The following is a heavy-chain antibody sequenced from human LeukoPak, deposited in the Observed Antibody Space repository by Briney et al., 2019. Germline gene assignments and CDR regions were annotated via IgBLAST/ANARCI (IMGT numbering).Heavy chain of an antibody. CDR1: GFTFSSYG. CDR2: ISSSSSYI. Sequence: GGSLRLSCAASGFTFSSYGMHWVRQAPGKGLEWVSSISSSSSYIYYADSVKGRFTISRDNAKNSLYLQMNSLRAEDTAVYYCARDSREYFDYWGQGALVTVSS. CDR3: ARDSREYFDY. V-gene: IGHV3-21*01. J-gene: IGHJ4*02.